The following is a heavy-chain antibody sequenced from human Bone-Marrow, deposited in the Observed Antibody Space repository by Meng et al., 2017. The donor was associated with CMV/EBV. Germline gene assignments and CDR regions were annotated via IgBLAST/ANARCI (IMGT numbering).Heavy chain of an antibody. J-gene: IGHJ5*02. V-gene: IGHV4-34*01. CDR3: ARDRRSPIFGAVSRFDP. CDR1: GGSLDNYY. CDR2: TNRRGNS. D-gene: IGHD3-3*01. Sequence: SETLSLTCVVYGGSLDNYYYSWIRQPPGKGLEWIGETNRRGNSDYNPSLKSRVSISADTSRNQVSLKLNSVTAADTAVYFCARDRRSPIFGAVSRFDPWGQGTLVTVSS.